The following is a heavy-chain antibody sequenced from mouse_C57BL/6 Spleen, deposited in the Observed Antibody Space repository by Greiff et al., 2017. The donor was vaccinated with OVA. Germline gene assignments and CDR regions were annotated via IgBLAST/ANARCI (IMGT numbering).Heavy chain of an antibody. CDR3: ARQGIDYYAMDY. CDR2: ISSGSSTI. V-gene: IGHV5-17*01. Sequence: EVQLQQSGGGLVKPGGSLKLSCAASGFTFSDYGMHWVRQAPEKGLEWVAYISSGSSTIYYADTVKGRFTISRDNAKNTLFLQMTSLRSEDTAMYYCARQGIDYYAMDYWGQGTSVTVSS. CDR1: GFTFSDYG. D-gene: IGHD2-12*01. J-gene: IGHJ4*01.